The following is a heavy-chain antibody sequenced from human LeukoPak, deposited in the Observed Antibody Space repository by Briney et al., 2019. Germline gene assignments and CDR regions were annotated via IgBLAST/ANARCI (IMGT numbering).Heavy chain of an antibody. CDR2: IYPGDSDA. CDR3: ARVPYSSGYYYDWYIDL. CDR1: GYSFTSYW. J-gene: IGHJ2*01. V-gene: IGHV5-51*01. Sequence: GESLKISCKGSGYSFTSYWIGWVRQMPGKGLEWMGIIYPGDSDARYSPPFQGQVTISADESISTAYLQWSSLKASDTAMYYCARVPYSSGYYYDWYIDLWGRGTLVTVSS. D-gene: IGHD3-22*01.